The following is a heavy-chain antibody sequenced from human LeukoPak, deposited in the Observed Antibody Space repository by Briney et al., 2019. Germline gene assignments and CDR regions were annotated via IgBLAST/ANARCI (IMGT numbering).Heavy chain of an antibody. CDR3: AKEIAAADMFDY. CDR2: ISYDGSHT. CDR1: GFTFSSSG. V-gene: IGHV3-30*18. Sequence: GGSLRLSCAASGFTFSSSGIPWVRQAPGKGLEWVAVISYDGSHTYYADSLKGRFTISRDNSKNTLYLQMNNLRAEDTAVYYCAKEIAAADMFDYWGQGTLVTVSS. D-gene: IGHD6-13*01. J-gene: IGHJ4*02.